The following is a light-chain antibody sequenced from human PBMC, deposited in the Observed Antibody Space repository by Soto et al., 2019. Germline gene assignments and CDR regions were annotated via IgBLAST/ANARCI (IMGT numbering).Light chain of an antibody. CDR1: RSNIGNNA. CDR2: NSN. V-gene: IGLV1-44*01. CDR3: ATWDDSLNARGV. Sequence: QSVLTQTPSASGTPGQTVTISCSGSRSNIGNNAVSWYQQFPGTAPKLLIYNSNQRPAGVPDRFSGPKSGTSASLAISGLQSEDEADYYCATWDDSLNARGVFGGGTKLTVL. J-gene: IGLJ3*02.